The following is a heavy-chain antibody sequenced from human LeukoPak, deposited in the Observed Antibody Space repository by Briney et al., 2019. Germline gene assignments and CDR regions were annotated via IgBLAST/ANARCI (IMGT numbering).Heavy chain of an antibody. D-gene: IGHD4-23*01. Sequence: SETLSLTCTVSGGSISSYYWSWIRQPPGKGLEWIGYIYYSGSTNYNPSLRSRVTISVDTSKNQFSLKLSSVTAADTAVYYCARELKDYGGNGGAFDIWGQGTMVTVSS. CDR2: IYYSGST. CDR3: ARELKDYGGNGGAFDI. V-gene: IGHV4-59*01. J-gene: IGHJ3*02. CDR1: GGSISSYY.